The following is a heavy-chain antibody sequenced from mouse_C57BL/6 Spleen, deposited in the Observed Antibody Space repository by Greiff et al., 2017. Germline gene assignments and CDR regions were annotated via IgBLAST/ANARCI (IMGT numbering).Heavy chain of an antibody. CDR2: IDPNSGGT. CDR1: GYTFTSYW. J-gene: IGHJ4*01. CDR3: ARNQLRSYAMDY. Sequence: VKLQESGAELVKPGASVKLSCKASGYTFTSYWMHWVKQRPGRGLEWIGRIDPNSGGTKYNEKFKSKATLTVDKPSSTAYMQLSSLTSEDSAVYYGARNQLRSYAMDYWGQGTSVTVSS. D-gene: IGHD1-1*01. V-gene: IGHV1-72*01.